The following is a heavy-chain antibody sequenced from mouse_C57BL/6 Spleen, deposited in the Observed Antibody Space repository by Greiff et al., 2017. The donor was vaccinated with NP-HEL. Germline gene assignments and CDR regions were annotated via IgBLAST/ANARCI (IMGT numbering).Heavy chain of an antibody. D-gene: IGHD2-5*01. V-gene: IGHV1-80*01. Sequence: VKLMESGAELVKPGASVKISCKASGYAFSSYWMNWVKQRPGKGLEWIGQIYPGDGDTNYNGKFKGKATLTADKSSSTAYMQLSSLTSEDSAVYFCAAYYSNFYYFDYWGQGTTLTVSS. CDR2: IYPGDGDT. J-gene: IGHJ2*01. CDR1: GYAFSSYW. CDR3: AAYYSNFYYFDY.